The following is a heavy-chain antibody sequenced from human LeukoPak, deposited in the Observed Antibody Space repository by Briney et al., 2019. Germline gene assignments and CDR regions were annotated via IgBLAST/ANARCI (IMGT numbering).Heavy chain of an antibody. D-gene: IGHD1-1*01. V-gene: IGHV3-7*01. CDR1: GFTFSSYS. CDR2: IKQDGSEK. J-gene: IGHJ3*02. Sequence: GGSLRLSCAASGFTFSSYSMSWDRQAQGKGLEWVANIKQDGSEKYYVDSVKDRFTISRDNAKNSLYLQMNSLRAEDTAVYYCASGTQWTDAFDIWGQGTMVTVSS. CDR3: ASGTQWTDAFDI.